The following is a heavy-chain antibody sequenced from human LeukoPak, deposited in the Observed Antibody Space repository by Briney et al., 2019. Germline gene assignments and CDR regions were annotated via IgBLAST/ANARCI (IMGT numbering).Heavy chain of an antibody. D-gene: IGHD3-3*01. J-gene: IGHJ5*02. CDR2: IYTSGST. Sequence: SETLSLTCTVSGGSISSYYWGWIRQPAGKGLEWIGRIYTSGSTNYNPSLKSRVTMSVDTSKNQFSLKLSSVTAADTAVYYCARDETIFGVVSLDPWGQGTLVTVSS. CDR1: GGSISSYY. CDR3: ARDETIFGVVSLDP. V-gene: IGHV4-4*07.